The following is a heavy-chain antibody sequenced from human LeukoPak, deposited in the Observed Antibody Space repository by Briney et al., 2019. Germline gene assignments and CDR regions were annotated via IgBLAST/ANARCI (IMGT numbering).Heavy chain of an antibody. CDR1: GYTFTGYY. CDR3: ARVVVAAKGFHP. Sequence: GASVKVSCKASGYTFTGYYMHWVRQAPGQGLEWMGGINPNSGGTNYAQKFQGRVTMTRDTSISTAYMELSRLRSDDTAVYYCARVVVAAKGFHPWGQGTMVTVSS. CDR2: INPNSGGT. V-gene: IGHV1-2*02. D-gene: IGHD2-15*01. J-gene: IGHJ5*02.